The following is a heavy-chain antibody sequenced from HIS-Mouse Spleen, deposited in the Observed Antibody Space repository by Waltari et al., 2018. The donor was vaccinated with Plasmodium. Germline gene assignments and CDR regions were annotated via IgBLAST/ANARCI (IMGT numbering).Heavy chain of an antibody. CDR1: GGSFSVYY. J-gene: IGHJ2*01. V-gene: IGHV4-34*01. D-gene: IGHD3-10*01. Sequence: QVQLQQWGAGLLKPSETLSLTCAASGGSFSVYYWSWIRQPPWKGLEWIGEINHSGSTNYNPSLKSRVTISVDTSKNQFSLKLSSVTAADTAVYYCARGRVLGTSSGYFDLWGRGTLVTVSS. CDR2: INHSGST. CDR3: ARGRVLGTSSGYFDL.